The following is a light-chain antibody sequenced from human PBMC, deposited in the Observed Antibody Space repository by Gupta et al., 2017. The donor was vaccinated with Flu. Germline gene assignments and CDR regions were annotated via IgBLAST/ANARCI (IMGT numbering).Light chain of an antibody. CDR2: DVS. CDR1: SGDVGGYNY. CDR3: YTDAGTDTGV. Sequence: VTISCTGTSGDVGGYNYVSWDQQHPAKAHRVMIYDVSRRPAGVPGRFSASKSGNTASLTISVHTEEEEADYYCYTDAGTDTGVFGTGTKVTVL. J-gene: IGLJ1*01. V-gene: IGLV2-11*03.